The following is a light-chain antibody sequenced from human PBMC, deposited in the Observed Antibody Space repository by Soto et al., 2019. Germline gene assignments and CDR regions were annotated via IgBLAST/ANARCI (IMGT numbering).Light chain of an antibody. J-gene: IGKJ1*01. CDR1: QTISSW. CDR2: DAS. CDR3: QQYNSYSVT. V-gene: IGKV1-5*01. Sequence: DIQMTHSPSTLSGSVGDRVTITCRASQTISSWLAWYQQKPGRAPKLLIYDASTLESGVPSRFSGSGSGTEFTLTISGLQPDDFATYYCQQYNSYSVTFGQGTKVDIK.